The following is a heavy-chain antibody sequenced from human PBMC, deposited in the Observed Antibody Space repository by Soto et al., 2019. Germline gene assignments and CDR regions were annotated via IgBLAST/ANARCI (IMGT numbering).Heavy chain of an antibody. Sequence: ASVKVSCKASGYTFTSYDINVVRQATGQGLEWMGWMNPNSGNTDYAQKFQGRVTMTRNTSISTAYMELSSLRSEDTAVYYCARGGFSGAPTLRYYYSVLAVWGKGTTVTVSS. CDR3: ARGGFSGAPTLRYYYSVLAV. CDR2: MNPNSGNT. CDR1: GYTFTSYD. J-gene: IGHJ6*04. D-gene: IGHD3-10*01. V-gene: IGHV1-8*01.